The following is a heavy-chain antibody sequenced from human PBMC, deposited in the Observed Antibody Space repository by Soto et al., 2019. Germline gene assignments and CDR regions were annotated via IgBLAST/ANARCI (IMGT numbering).Heavy chain of an antibody. CDR1: GYTFTSYG. D-gene: IGHD6-13*01. Sequence: GASVKVSCKASGYTFTSYGISWVRQAPGQGLEWMGWISAYNGNTNYAQKLQGRVTMTTDTSTSTAYMELRSLRSDDTAVYYCASVGLGGRIAAAGANFDYWGQGTLVTVSS. CDR3: ASVGLGGRIAAAGANFDY. J-gene: IGHJ4*02. V-gene: IGHV1-18*01. CDR2: ISAYNGNT.